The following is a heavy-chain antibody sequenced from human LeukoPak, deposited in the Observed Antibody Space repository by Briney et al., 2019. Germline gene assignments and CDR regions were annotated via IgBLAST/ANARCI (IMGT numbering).Heavy chain of an antibody. CDR3: ARVLGYS. J-gene: IGHJ4*02. V-gene: IGHV3-53*01. Sequence: PGGSLRLSCAASGFDVGRNYMTWVRQAPGKGLEWVSFIYSGGATYYADSVRGRFTISRDSSKNTLYLQMNSLRVEDTAVYYCARVLGYSWGQGTLVTVSS. D-gene: IGHD6-13*01. CDR2: IYSGGAT. CDR1: GFDVGRNY.